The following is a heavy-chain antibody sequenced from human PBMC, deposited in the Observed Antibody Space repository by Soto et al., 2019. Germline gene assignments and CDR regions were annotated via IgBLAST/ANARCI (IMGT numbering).Heavy chain of an antibody. CDR1: GYSFTSYW. V-gene: IGHV5-51*01. Sequence: GESLKISCKGSGYSFTSYWIGWVRQMPWKGLEWMGIIYPGDSDTRYSPSFQGQVTISADKSISTAYLQWSSLKASDTAMYYCARSHYGSGSYRYYYCGMDVWGQGTTVTVSS. D-gene: IGHD3-10*01. CDR2: IYPGDSDT. J-gene: IGHJ6*02. CDR3: ARSHYGSGSYRYYYCGMDV.